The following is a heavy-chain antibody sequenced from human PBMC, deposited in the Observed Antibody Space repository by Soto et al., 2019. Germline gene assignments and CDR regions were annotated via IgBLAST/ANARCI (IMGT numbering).Heavy chain of an antibody. Sequence: SVKVSCKASGGTFSSYAISWVRQAPGQGLEWMGGIIPIFGTANYAQKFQGRVTITADESTSTAYMELSSLRSEDTAVYYCAGYCSGGSCPSGGAFDIWGQGTMVPVSS. V-gene: IGHV1-69*13. J-gene: IGHJ3*02. CDR1: GGTFSSYA. CDR3: AGYCSGGSCPSGGAFDI. CDR2: IIPIFGTA. D-gene: IGHD2-15*01.